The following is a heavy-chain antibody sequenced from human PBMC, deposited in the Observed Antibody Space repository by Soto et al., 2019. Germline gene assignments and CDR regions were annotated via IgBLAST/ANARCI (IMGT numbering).Heavy chain of an antibody. CDR3: ARHWLPNGAFDI. CDR2: IYYSGST. V-gene: IGHV4-39*01. Sequence: QLQLQESGPGLVKPSETLSLTCTVSGGSISSSSYYWGWIRQPPGKGLEWIGSIYYSGSTYYNPSLKSRVTISVDTSKNQFSLKLSSVTAADTAVYYCARHWLPNGAFDIWGQGTMVTVSS. J-gene: IGHJ3*02. CDR1: GGSISSSSYY. D-gene: IGHD5-12*01.